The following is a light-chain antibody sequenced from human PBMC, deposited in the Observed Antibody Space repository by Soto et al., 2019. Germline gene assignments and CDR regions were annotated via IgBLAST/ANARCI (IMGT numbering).Light chain of an antibody. CDR2: EVT. CDR3: SPYAGSNNFVV. J-gene: IGLJ2*01. V-gene: IGLV2-8*01. CDR1: SSDVGGYNY. Sequence: QSALTQPPSASGSPGQSVTLSCTGTSSDVGGYNYVSWYQQHPGKAPKFLIYEVTKRPSGVPDRFSGSKSGNTASLTVSGLQAEDEADYYCSPYAGSNNFVVFGGGTKLTVL.